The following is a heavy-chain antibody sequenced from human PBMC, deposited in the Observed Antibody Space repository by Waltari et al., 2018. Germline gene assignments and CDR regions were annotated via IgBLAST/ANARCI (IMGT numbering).Heavy chain of an antibody. CDR1: GSTFSSYR. V-gene: IGHV3-7*01. CDR3: AREGRGPFDY. Sequence: EVQLVESGGGWVKPGGSLRISCAASGSTFSSYRMSCVRQSPGKGLEWVANRKQEGSEKYYVDSVKGRFTISRDNAKNSLYLKMNSLRAEDTAVYYCAREGRGPFDYWGQGTLVTVSS. J-gene: IGHJ4*02. CDR2: RKQEGSEK.